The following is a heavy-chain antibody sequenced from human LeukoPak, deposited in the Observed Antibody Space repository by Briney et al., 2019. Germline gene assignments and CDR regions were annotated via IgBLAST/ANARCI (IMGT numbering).Heavy chain of an antibody. V-gene: IGHV3-30*02. CDR2: IHYDGNDK. Sequence: GGSLSLSCAASGFTFSSYGMHWVRQAPGKGLEWVTFIHYDGNDKYYADSVKGRFTISRDNSKNTLYLQMNSLRAEDTAVYYCAKDRAYYGSSGGGTLGHWGQGTLVTVSS. D-gene: IGHD3-22*01. CDR3: AKDRAYYGSSGGGTLGH. J-gene: IGHJ4*02. CDR1: GFTFSSYG.